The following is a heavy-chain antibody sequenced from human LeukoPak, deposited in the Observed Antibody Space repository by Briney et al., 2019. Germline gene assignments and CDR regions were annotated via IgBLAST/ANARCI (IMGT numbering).Heavy chain of an antibody. CDR1: GFTFSSYW. CDR3: ARGPKTSFDY. V-gene: IGHV3-7*04. J-gene: IGHJ4*02. CDR2: IKQDGSEK. Sequence: GGSLRLSCVASGFTFSSYWMSWVRQAPGKGLEWVANIKQDGSEKYYVDSVKGRFTISRDNAKNSLYLQMNSLRAEDTAVYYCARGPKTSFDYWGQGTLVTVSS.